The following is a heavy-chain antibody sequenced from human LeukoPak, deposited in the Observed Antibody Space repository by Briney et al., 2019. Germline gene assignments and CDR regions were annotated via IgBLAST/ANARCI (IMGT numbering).Heavy chain of an antibody. V-gene: IGHV3-30-3*01. CDR1: GFTFSSYA. D-gene: IGHD2-15*01. CDR2: ISYDGSTK. Sequence: PGGSLRLSCAASGFTFSSYAIHWVRQAPGKGLEWVAVISYDGSTKYFADSVKGRFTISRDNSKNTLYLQMNSLRVEDKAVYYCARHLYLEYCSGDSCYHNAFDIWGQGTMVTVSS. J-gene: IGHJ3*02. CDR3: ARHLYLEYCSGDSCYHNAFDI.